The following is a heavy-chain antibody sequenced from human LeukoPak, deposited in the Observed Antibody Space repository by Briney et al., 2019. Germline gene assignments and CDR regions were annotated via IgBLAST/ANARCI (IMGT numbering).Heavy chain of an antibody. J-gene: IGHJ4*02. Sequence: PSQTLSLTCTVSGGSISSGGYYWSWIRQPPGKGLEWIGYIYHSGSTYYNPSLKSRVTISVDRSKNQFSLKLSSVTAADTAVYYCAGQSSSWYHFDYWGQGTLVTVSS. V-gene: IGHV4-30-2*01. CDR3: AGQSSSWYHFDY. D-gene: IGHD6-13*01. CDR2: IYHSGST. CDR1: GGSISSGGYY.